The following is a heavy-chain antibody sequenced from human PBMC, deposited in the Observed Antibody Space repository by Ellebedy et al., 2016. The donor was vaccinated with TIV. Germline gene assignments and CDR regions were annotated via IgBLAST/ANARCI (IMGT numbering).Heavy chain of an antibody. J-gene: IGHJ3*02. V-gene: IGHV4-39*07. CDR3: ARDQCSSTSCYRAFDI. CDR1: GGSISSSSYY. Sequence: SETLSLTCTVSGGSISSSSYYWGWIRQPPGKGLEWIGSIYYSGSTYYNPSLKSRVTISVDTSKNQFSLKLSSVTDADTAVYYCARDQCSSTSCYRAFDIWGQGTMVTVSS. D-gene: IGHD2-2*01. CDR2: IYYSGST.